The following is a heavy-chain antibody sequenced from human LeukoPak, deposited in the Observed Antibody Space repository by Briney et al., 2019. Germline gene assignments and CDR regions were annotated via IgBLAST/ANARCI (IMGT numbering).Heavy chain of an antibody. D-gene: IGHD1/OR15-1a*01. CDR2: ISSSGGST. CDR1: GFAFRSYA. CDR3: AKLKGRATMPAGSGY. J-gene: IGHJ4*02. V-gene: IGHV3-23*01. Sequence: GGSLRLSCAASGFAFRSYAMSWVRQAPGKGLEWVSGISSSGGSTDYADSVKGRFTISRDNSKNTLYLQMNSLTVEDTAIYYCAKLKGRATMPAGSGYWGQGTLLTVSP.